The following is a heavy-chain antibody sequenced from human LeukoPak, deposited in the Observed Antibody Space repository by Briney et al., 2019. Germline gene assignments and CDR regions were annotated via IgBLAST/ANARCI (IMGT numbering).Heavy chain of an antibody. Sequence: GASVKVSCKASGYTFTGYNIHWVRQAPGQGLEWMGWMNPNSGNTGYAQKFQGRVTITRNTSISTAYMELSSLRSEDTAVYYCARGQKAGCSSTSCYYNYWGQGTLVTVSS. V-gene: IGHV1-8*03. D-gene: IGHD2-2*01. CDR1: GYTFTGYN. J-gene: IGHJ4*02. CDR2: MNPNSGNT. CDR3: ARGQKAGCSSTSCYYNY.